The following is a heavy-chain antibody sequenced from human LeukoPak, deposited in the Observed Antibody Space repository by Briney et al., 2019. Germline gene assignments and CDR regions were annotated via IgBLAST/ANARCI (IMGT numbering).Heavy chain of an antibody. CDR2: ISSSGSTM. D-gene: IGHD6-13*01. Sequence: GGSLRLSCPASGFIFSDYYMSWIRQAPGKGMEWVSYISSSGSTMYYTDSVKGRFTISRDNAKDSLYLQMNSLRAEDTAVYYCARVGVEQYLVLSYSMDVWGKGTTVTVS. J-gene: IGHJ6*03. V-gene: IGHV3-11*01. CDR3: ARVGVEQYLVLSYSMDV. CDR1: GFIFSDYY.